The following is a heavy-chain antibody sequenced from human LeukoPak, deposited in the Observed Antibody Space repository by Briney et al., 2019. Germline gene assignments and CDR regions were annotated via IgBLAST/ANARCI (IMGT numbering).Heavy chain of an antibody. CDR1: GGSISSGDYY. Sequence: PSETLSLTCTVSGGSISSGDYYWSWIRQPPGKGLEWIGYIYYSGSTYYNPSLKSRVTISVDTSKNQFSLKLSSVTAADTAVYYCARGAYDFWSGYQNWFDPWGQGTLVTVSS. CDR2: IYYSGST. CDR3: ARGAYDFWSGYQNWFDP. D-gene: IGHD3-3*01. V-gene: IGHV4-30-4*01. J-gene: IGHJ5*02.